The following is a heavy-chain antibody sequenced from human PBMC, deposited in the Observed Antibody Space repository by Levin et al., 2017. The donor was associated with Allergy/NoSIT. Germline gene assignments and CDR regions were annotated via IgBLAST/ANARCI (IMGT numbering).Heavy chain of an antibody. CDR1: GFTFDDYA. D-gene: IGHD3-16*01. V-gene: IGHV3-9*01. Sequence: GGSLRLSCAASGFTFDDYAMHWVRLAPGKGLEWVSGINWNSDSIGYADSVKGRFTISRDNAKNSLFLQMNSLRAEDTALYYCAKDGGSQGDYCQYCGQGALVTVSS. CDR3: AKDGGSQGDYCQY. CDR2: INWNSDSI. J-gene: IGHJ4*02.